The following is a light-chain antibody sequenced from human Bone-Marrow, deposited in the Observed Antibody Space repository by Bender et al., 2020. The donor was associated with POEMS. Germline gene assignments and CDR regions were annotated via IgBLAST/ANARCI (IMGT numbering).Light chain of an antibody. V-gene: IGLV1-47*01. CDR3: ATWDDSLRGFV. CDR1: TSSIGKNF. J-gene: IGLJ3*02. Sequence: QSVLTQPPSASGTPGQTVTISCSGSTSSIGKNFVYWYQKLPGTAPTLLISKTSQRPSGVPDRFSGSKSGTSASLAIGGLRSEDEADYYCATWDDSLRGFVFGGGTTLTVL. CDR2: KTS.